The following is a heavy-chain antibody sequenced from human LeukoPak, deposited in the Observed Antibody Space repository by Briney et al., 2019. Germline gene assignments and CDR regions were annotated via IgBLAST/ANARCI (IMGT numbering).Heavy chain of an antibody. Sequence: GGSLRLSCAASGFTFSSYSMNWVRQAPGKGLEWVSYISSSSSTIYYADSVKGRFTISRDNAKNSLYLQMNSLRAEDTAVYYCASAVVVVAATLGVRRGYWGQGTLVTVSS. CDR2: ISSSSSTI. CDR3: ASAVVVVAATLGVRRGY. V-gene: IGHV3-48*04. D-gene: IGHD2-15*01. J-gene: IGHJ4*02. CDR1: GFTFSSYS.